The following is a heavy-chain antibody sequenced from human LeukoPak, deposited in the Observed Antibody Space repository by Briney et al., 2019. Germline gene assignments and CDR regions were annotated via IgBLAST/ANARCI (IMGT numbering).Heavy chain of an antibody. V-gene: IGHV3-23*01. Sequence: GGSLRLSCAASGFTFSSYAMSWVRQAPGKGLEWVSAISGGGIGIYYADSLKGRFTISRDNSKNTLYLQMNSLRAEDTAVYFCASGWYYFDYWGQGTLVTVSS. CDR1: GFTFSSYA. CDR2: ISGGGIGI. D-gene: IGHD6-19*01. CDR3: ASGWYYFDY. J-gene: IGHJ4*02.